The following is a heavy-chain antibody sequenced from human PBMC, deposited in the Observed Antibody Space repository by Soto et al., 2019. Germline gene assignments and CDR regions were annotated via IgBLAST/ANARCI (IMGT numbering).Heavy chain of an antibody. CDR3: GTYDCIWGRSRLRWAY. CDR2: IKTKGENWAA. Sequence: EVQLVDSGGGLAKPGGSLRLSCTGSGITLSASWMSWVRQAPGKGLEWVARIKTKGENWAADYAAHVSGRFAIASDASRDTVYLQMNSLKIEDTALYYCGTYDCIWGRSRLRWAYWGQGSRVPVSA. V-gene: IGHV3-15*01. J-gene: IGHJ4*02. D-gene: IGHD3-16*01. CDR1: GITLSASW.